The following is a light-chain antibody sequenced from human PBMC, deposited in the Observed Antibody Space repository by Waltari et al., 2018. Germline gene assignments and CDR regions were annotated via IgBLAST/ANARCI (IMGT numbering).Light chain of an antibody. Sequence: EVVLTQSPGTLSLSPGEGATLSCRASQGISHYLAWYQQKPGQAPRLLIYHASSRATGIPDRFSGSGSGTDFSLTISRLEPEDFAVYYWQHYVNLPATFGQGTKVEIK. CDR3: QHYVNLPAT. J-gene: IGKJ1*01. CDR1: QGISHY. CDR2: HAS. V-gene: IGKV3-20*01.